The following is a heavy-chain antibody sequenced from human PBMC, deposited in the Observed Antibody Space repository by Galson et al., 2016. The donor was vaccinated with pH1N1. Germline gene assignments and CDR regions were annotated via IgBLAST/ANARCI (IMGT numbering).Heavy chain of an antibody. Sequence: SLRLSCAASGLTFNSYGMHWVRQAPGKGPEWVAFIRYDGSNKYYADSVKCRFTISRDNSKNMLYMQMNSLRTEDTVVYYCAKDRGYSYGRFFDYWGQGALVIVSS. J-gene: IGHJ4*02. CDR2: IRYDGSNK. V-gene: IGHV3-30*02. CDR1: GLTFNSYG. CDR3: AKDRGYSYGRFFDY. D-gene: IGHD5-12*01.